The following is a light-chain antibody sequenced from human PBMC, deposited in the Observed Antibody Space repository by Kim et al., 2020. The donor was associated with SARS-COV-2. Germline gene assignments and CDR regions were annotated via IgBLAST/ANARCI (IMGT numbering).Light chain of an antibody. CDR3: SSYAGSNNYV. Sequence: QSVLTQPPSASGSPGQSVTISCTGTSSDVGAYNYVSWYQQHAGKAPKLMICEVDKRPSGVPDRFSGSKSGNTASLTVSGLQAEDEADYYCSSYAGSNNYVFGTGTKVTVL. CDR1: SSDVGAYNY. V-gene: IGLV2-8*01. CDR2: EVD. J-gene: IGLJ1*01.